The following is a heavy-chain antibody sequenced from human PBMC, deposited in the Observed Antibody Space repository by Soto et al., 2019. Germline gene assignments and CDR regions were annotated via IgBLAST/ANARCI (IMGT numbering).Heavy chain of an antibody. J-gene: IGHJ6*02. Sequence: SLSLSFEASGFNFYSYDIHWVRQAPGKGLEWVAVISYDGSNKYYADSVKGRFTISRDNSKNTLYLQMNSLRAEDTAVYYCAKVRTSSLYPYYYYYGMDVWGQGTTVTVSS. CDR1: GFNFYSYD. CDR2: ISYDGSNK. CDR3: AKVRTSSLYPYYYYYGMDV. D-gene: IGHD2-2*01. V-gene: IGHV3-30*18.